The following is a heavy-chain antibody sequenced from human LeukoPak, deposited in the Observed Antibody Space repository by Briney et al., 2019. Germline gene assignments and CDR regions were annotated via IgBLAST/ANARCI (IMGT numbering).Heavy chain of an antibody. D-gene: IGHD3-16*02. V-gene: IGHV3-23*01. CDR3: ARVLYDYVWGSCRYTYYFDY. Sequence: GGSLRLSCAASGFTFSSYAMNWVRKAPGKGLEWISGSSGSGGVTYYADSVKGRCTISRENSKKTQFVLMNSLGAEDTAVYYYARVLYDYVWGSCRYTYYFDYWGQGTLVTVSS. CDR2: SSGSGGVT. CDR1: GFTFSSYA. J-gene: IGHJ4*02.